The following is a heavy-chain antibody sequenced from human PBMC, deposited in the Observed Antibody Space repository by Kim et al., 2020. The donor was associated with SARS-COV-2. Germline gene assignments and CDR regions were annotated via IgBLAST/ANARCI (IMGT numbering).Heavy chain of an antibody. V-gene: IGHV3-30*18. D-gene: IGHD3-3*01. Sequence: GGSLRLSCAASGFTFSSYGMHWVRQAPGKGLEWVAVISYDGSNKYYADSVKGRFTISRDNSKNTLYLQMNSLRAEDTAVYYCAKAAYYDFWSGWYWGQGT. CDR2: ISYDGSNK. CDR3: AKAAYYDFWSGWY. CDR1: GFTFSSYG. J-gene: IGHJ4*02.